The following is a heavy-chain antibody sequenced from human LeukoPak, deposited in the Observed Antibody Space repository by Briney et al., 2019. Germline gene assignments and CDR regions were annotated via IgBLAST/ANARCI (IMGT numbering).Heavy chain of an antibody. D-gene: IGHD6-13*01. Sequence: GGSLRLSCAASGFTFSSYSMNWVRQAPGKGVEWVSAISGSGGSTYYADSVKGRFTISRDNSKNTLYLQMNSLRAEDTAVYYCAKDPLGIAAADAWFDPWGQGTLVTVSS. CDR1: GFTFSSYS. CDR2: ISGSGGST. J-gene: IGHJ5*02. CDR3: AKDPLGIAAADAWFDP. V-gene: IGHV3-23*01.